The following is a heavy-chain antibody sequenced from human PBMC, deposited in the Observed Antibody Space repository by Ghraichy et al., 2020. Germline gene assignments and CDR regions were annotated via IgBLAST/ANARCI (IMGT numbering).Heavy chain of an antibody. Sequence: SETLSLTCAVYGGSFSGYYWSWIRQPPGKGLEWIGEINHSGSTNYNPSLKSRVTISVDTSKNQFSLKLSSVTAADTAVYYCARVPVGDPPPVAGTGGYNPQDDYWGQGTLVTVSS. CDR1: GGSFSGYY. V-gene: IGHV4-34*01. CDR2: INHSGST. D-gene: IGHD6-19*01. CDR3: ARVPVGDPPPVAGTGGYNPQDDY. J-gene: IGHJ4*02.